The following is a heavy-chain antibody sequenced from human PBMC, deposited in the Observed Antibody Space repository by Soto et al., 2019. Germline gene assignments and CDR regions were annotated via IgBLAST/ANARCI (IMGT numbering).Heavy chain of an antibody. CDR2: IYYNGNT. V-gene: IGHV4-59*11. CDR1: GCSISNHY. CDR3: TRANWYSEY. J-gene: IGHJ4*02. D-gene: IGHD7-27*01. Sequence: QVQLQESGPGLVKPSETLSLTCMVSGCSISNHYLSWIRQPPGKGLEWIGYIYYNGNTNYNPSLKSRVTMSVDTSRNQISLKLTTVTAADTAVYYCTRANWYSEYWGQGTLVTVSS.